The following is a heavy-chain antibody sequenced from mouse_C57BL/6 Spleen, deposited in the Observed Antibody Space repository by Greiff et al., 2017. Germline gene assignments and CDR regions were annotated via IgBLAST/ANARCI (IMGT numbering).Heavy chain of an antibody. CDR3: ARIAYGSSYWYVDV. CDR2: IWWDDDK. Sequence: QVTLKECGPGILQPSQTLSLTCSFSGFSLSTFGMGVGWIRQPSGKGLEWLAHIWWDDDKYYNPALKSRLTISKDTSKNQVFLKIANVDTAETATYYCARIAYGSSYWYVDVWGTGTTVTVSS. J-gene: IGHJ1*03. CDR1: GFSLSTFGMG. V-gene: IGHV8-8*01. D-gene: IGHD1-1*01.